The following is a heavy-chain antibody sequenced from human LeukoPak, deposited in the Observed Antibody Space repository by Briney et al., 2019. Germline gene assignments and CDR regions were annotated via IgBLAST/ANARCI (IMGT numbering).Heavy chain of an antibody. Sequence: GGSLRLSCSATGIIFSSSTLNWVRQAPGKGLEWVSYISSSGSTIYYADSVKGRFTISRDNAQNSLYLQMNSLRAEDTAVYYCARSPRGSHFDYWGQGTLVTVSS. CDR2: ISSSGSTI. CDR3: ARSPRGSHFDY. J-gene: IGHJ4*02. D-gene: IGHD3-16*01. V-gene: IGHV3-48*03. CDR1: GIIFSSST.